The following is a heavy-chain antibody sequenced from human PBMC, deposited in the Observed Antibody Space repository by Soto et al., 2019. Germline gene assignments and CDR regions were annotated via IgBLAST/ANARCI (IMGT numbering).Heavy chain of an antibody. J-gene: IGHJ4*02. D-gene: IGHD1-1*01. CDR1: GFTFRAYW. Sequence: EVHLVESGGGLVQRGGSLRLSCAASGFTFRAYWMSWVRQAPGKGLEWVANIDQDGSGKYYVDSVRGRVTISRDNAHNSLYLQTNSLRDEDTAMYFCGRRREGTGRTLDYWGQGTLVTVSS. CDR3: GRRREGTGRTLDY. V-gene: IGHV3-7*05. CDR2: IDQDGSGK.